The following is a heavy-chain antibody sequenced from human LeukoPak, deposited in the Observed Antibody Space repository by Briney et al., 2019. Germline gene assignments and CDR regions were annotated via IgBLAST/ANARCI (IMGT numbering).Heavy chain of an antibody. J-gene: IGHJ3*02. CDR3: ARGSPYSGYDWRAFDI. D-gene: IGHD5-12*01. CDR2: IFSGAST. V-gene: IGHV3-66*01. CDR1: GFTVSSDY. Sequence: GGSLRLSCAASGFTVSSDYLSWVRQAPGKGLEWVSVIFSGASTSYAEYVKGRFNISRDNSKNTLHLHMNSLSAEDTAVYYCARGSPYSGYDWRAFDIWGQGTTVTVPS.